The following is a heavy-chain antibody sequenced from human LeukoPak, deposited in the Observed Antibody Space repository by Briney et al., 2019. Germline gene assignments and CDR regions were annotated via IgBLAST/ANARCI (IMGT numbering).Heavy chain of an antibody. J-gene: IGHJ5*02. CDR1: GGSFSGYY. D-gene: IGHD2-15*01. V-gene: IGHV4-34*01. Sequence: PSETLSLTCAVYGGSFSGYYWSWIRQPPGKGLEWIGEINHSGSTNYNPSLKSRVTISVDTSNNQFSLKLSSVTAADTAVYFCARDDRVYCRNGNCHYNWFDPWGQGTLVTVSS. CDR2: INHSGST. CDR3: ARDDRVYCRNGNCHYNWFDP.